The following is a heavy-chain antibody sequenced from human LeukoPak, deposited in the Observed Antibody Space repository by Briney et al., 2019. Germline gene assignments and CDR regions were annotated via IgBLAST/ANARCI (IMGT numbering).Heavy chain of an antibody. V-gene: IGHV3-20*04. CDR2: ISWNSGSI. D-gene: IGHD6-19*01. J-gene: IGHJ4*02. CDR3: ARVGLKSYSSGWYGDY. Sequence: RAGGSLRLSCAASGLTFSSYWMSWVRQAPGKGLEWVSGISWNSGSIGYADSVKGRFTISRDNAKNSLYLQMNSLRAEDTAVYYCARVGLKSYSSGWYGDYWGQGTLVTVSS. CDR1: GLTFSSYW.